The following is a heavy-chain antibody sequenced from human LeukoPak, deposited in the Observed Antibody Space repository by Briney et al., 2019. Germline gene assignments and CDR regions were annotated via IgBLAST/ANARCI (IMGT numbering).Heavy chain of an antibody. D-gene: IGHD6-6*01. J-gene: IGHJ6*03. V-gene: IGHV1-2*02. CDR1: GYTFTGYY. CDR2: INPNSGGT. Sequence: ASVKVSCKASGYTFTGYYMHWVRQAPGQGLEWMGWINPNSGGTNYAQKFQGRVTMTRDTSISTAYMELSRLRSDDTAVYYCARDWSIAARSRHYYYYYMDVWGRGTTVTVSS. CDR3: ARDWSIAARSRHYYYYYMDV.